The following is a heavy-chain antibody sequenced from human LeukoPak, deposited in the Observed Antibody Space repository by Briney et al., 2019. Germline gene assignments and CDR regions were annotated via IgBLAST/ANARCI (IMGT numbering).Heavy chain of an antibody. CDR2: IYYSGST. Sequence: SETLSLTCAVYGGSFSGYYWSWIRQPPGKGREWVGYIYYSGSTNYNPSLKSRVTISVDTSKNQFSLKLSSVTAADTAVYYCARSGGVVAPLVMTRWGQGTLVTVSS. J-gene: IGHJ4*02. CDR3: ARSGGVVAPLVMTR. V-gene: IGHV4-59*01. CDR1: GGSFSGYY. D-gene: IGHD3-22*01.